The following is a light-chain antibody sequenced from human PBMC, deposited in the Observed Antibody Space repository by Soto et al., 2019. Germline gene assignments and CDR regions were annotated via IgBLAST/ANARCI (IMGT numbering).Light chain of an antibody. CDR1: SSDVGGYNL. J-gene: IGLJ1*01. V-gene: IGLV2-23*01. CDR2: EAS. CDR3: CSYAGSSAFYV. Sequence: QSALTQPASVSGSPGQSITISCTGTSSDVGGYNLVSWYQQHPGKAPKLMIYEASKRPSGVSNRFSGSKSGNTASLTISGLQAEDEADYYCCSYAGSSAFYVFGTGTKLTVL.